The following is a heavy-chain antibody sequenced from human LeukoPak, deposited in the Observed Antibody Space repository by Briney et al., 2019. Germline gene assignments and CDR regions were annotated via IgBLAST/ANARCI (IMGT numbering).Heavy chain of an antibody. D-gene: IGHD5-12*01. CDR2: ILYDGSDK. CDR1: GFIFSHYT. J-gene: IGHJ3*02. Sequence: GGSLRLSCVASGFIFSHYTLHWVRQAPGKGLEWVTLILYDGSDKYYADSVKGRFTISRDNSKNTLYLQMNSLRAEDTAVYYCAKEYSGYLWAFDIWGQGTMVTVSS. V-gene: IGHV3-30-3*01. CDR3: AKEYSGYLWAFDI.